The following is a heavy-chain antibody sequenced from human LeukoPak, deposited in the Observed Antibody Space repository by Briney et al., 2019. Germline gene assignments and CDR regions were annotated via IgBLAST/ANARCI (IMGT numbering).Heavy chain of an antibody. V-gene: IGHV3-53*01. CDR1: GFSVSDNY. Sequence: PGGSLRLSCAGSGFSVSDNYMTWVRQASGKGLEWVSVTYSGGTTYYADSVEGRFTISRDNSKNTLYLQMNSLRTEDTAVYYCAKEGGLGYCSTTSCAFAHWGRGTLVTVSS. D-gene: IGHD2-2*01. CDR3: AKEGGLGYCSTTSCAFAH. J-gene: IGHJ4*02. CDR2: TYSGGTT.